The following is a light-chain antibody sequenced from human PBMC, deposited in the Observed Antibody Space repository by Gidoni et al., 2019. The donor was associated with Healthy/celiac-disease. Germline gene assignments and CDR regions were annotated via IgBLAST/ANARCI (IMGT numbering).Light chain of an antibody. CDR2: QDS. Sequence: SYELTQPPSVSVSPGQTASITCSGDTLGDKYACWYQQKPGQSPVLVIYQDSKRPSGIPARFSGSNSGNTATLTLSGTQAMDEADYYCQAWDSSTVVFGGGTKLTVL. V-gene: IGLV3-1*01. J-gene: IGLJ2*01. CDR3: QAWDSSTVV. CDR1: TLGDKY.